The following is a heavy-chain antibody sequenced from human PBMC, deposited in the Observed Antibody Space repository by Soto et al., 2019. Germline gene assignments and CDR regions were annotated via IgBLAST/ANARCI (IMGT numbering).Heavy chain of an antibody. CDR3: ARHVGAVRAASPNCFDP. CDR2: IYYSGST. J-gene: IGHJ5*02. D-gene: IGHD2-15*01. Sequence: SETLSLTCTVSGGSISSGGYYWRWIRQHPGKGLEWIGYIYYSGSTYYNPSLKSRVTISVDTSKNQFSLKLSSVTAADTAVYYCARHVGAVRAASPNCFDPWGQGTLVTVSP. CDR1: GGSISSGGYY. V-gene: IGHV4-31*03.